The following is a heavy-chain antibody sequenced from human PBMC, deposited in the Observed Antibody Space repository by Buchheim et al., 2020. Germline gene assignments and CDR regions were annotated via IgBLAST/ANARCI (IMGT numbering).Heavy chain of an antibody. CDR3: VRNMDV. CDR1: GFTFSIYS. J-gene: IGHJ6*04. Sequence: EVQLVESGGGLVQPGGSLRLSCAASGFTFSIYSMNWARQAPGKGLEWVSYIRFSGDTIYYAGSVKGRFTISRDNAENSLYLEMNSLRDEDTGVYYCVRNMDVWGKGTT. CDR2: IRFSGDTI. V-gene: IGHV3-48*02.